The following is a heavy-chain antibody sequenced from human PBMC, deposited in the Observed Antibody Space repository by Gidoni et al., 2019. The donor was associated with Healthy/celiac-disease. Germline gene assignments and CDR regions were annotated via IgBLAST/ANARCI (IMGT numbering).Heavy chain of an antibody. V-gene: IGHV4-30-4*01. Sequence: QVQLQESGPGLVKPSQTLSLTCTVSGGSISSGDYYWSWIRQPPGKGLEWIGYIYYSGSTYYNPSLKGQVTISVDTSKNQFSLKLNTETAADTAVYYCARGTVSGYSTGGAFWGQGTLVTVSS. CDR2: IYYSGST. J-gene: IGHJ4*02. CDR1: GGSISSGDYY. CDR3: ARGTVSGYSTGGAF. D-gene: IGHD3-22*01.